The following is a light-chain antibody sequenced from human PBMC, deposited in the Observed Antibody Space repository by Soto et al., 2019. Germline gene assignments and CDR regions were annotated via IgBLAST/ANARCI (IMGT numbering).Light chain of an antibody. CDR1: LSVSVY. J-gene: IGKJ5*01. CDR3: HQRQYWPPIT. CDR2: DAS. Sequence: VVLTQSPATLSLSPGERATLSCRTSLSVSVYLDWYQQKPGQAPRLHISDASNRATGIPARFSGSGSGTDFTLTISSLEPEDFAVYYCHQRQYWPPITFGQGTRLEIK. V-gene: IGKV3-11*01.